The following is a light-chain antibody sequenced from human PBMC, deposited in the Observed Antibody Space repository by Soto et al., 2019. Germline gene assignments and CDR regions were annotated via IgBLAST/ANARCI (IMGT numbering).Light chain of an antibody. Sequence: EIVMTQSPATLSVSPWERATLSWRASQSVSSNLAWYQQKPGQAPRLLRYDASTRAAGIPDRFRGSGSGTDFTLTISSLQSEDLAVYYCQQYNNWPPWTFGQGTKVDIK. J-gene: IGKJ1*01. CDR2: DAS. CDR1: QSVSSN. V-gene: IGKV3-15*01. CDR3: QQYNNWPPWT.